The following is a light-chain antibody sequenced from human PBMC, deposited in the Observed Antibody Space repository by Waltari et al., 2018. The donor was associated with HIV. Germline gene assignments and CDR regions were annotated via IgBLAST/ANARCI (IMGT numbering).Light chain of an antibody. V-gene: IGKV4-1*01. CDR3: QQYYSTPIT. J-gene: IGKJ4*01. CDR1: QSVLYNSINKNY. Sequence: DIVMTQSPDSLAVSLGERATINCKSSQSVLYNSINKNYLAWYQQKPGQAPKLLIYCASTRETGVPYRFSGSGSGTDVTLTISSLQAEDVAVYYCQQYYSTPITFGGGTKVEIK. CDR2: CAS.